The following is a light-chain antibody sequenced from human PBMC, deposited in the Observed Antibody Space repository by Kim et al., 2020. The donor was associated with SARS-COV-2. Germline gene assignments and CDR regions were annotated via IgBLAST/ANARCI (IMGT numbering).Light chain of an antibody. CDR2: DVS. Sequence: QSALTQPASVSGSPGQSITISCTGTSSDVGGYNYVSWYQQHPGKAPKLMIYDVSNRPSGVSNRFSGSKSGNTASLTISGLQAEDEADYYCSSYTSSSTLGVYVFGTGTKFTFL. CDR1: SSDVGGYNY. CDR3: SSYTSSSTLGVYV. J-gene: IGLJ1*01. V-gene: IGLV2-14*03.